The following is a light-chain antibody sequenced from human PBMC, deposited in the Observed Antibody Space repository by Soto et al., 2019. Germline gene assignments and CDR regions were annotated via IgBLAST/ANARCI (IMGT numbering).Light chain of an antibody. CDR3: QQYTSPPTT. CDR1: QTVSSNY. Sequence: EIILTQSPDNLSLSPGERATLSCRASQTVSSNYLAWCHQRHGQXHRLLIYGASTRAAGIPDRFSGSGSGTAGTINITRLQPEDFEVYFGQQYTSPPTTFGQGTRLEIK. V-gene: IGKV3-20*01. CDR2: GAS. J-gene: IGKJ5*01.